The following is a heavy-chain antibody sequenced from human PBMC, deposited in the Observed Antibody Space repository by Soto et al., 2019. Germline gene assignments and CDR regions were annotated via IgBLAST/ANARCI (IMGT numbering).Heavy chain of an antibody. D-gene: IGHD1-26*01. CDR3: AKAVSPGKGYFDY. CDR1: GFTFSSYG. Sequence: QVQLVESGGGVDQPGRSLRLSCAASGFTFSSYGMHWVRQAPGKGLEWVAVIWYDGSNKYYADSVKGRFTISRDNSKNTLYLQMNSLRAEDTAVYYCAKAVSPGKGYFDYWGQGTLVTVSS. V-gene: IGHV3-33*06. J-gene: IGHJ4*02. CDR2: IWYDGSNK.